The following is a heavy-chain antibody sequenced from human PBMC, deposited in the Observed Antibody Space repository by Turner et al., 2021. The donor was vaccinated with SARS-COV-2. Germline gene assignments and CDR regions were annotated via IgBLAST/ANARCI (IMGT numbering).Heavy chain of an antibody. CDR3: ATGSGSYYFSPTYYFDY. CDR2: IWYDGSNK. Sequence: QVQLVESGGGVVQPGRSLRLSCAASGFTFSSYGMHWVRQAPGKGLEWVAVIWYDGSNKYNADSVKGRFTISRDNSKNTLYLQMNSLRAEDTAVYYCATGSGSYYFSPTYYFDYWGHGTLVTVSS. CDR1: GFTFSSYG. J-gene: IGHJ4*01. V-gene: IGHV3-33*01. D-gene: IGHD1-26*01.